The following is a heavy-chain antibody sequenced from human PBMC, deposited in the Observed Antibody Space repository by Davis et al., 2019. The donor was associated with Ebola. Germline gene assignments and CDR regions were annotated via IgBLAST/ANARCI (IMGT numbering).Heavy chain of an antibody. CDR1: GDSVSSAG. CDR2: TYFNSKYYN. D-gene: IGHD5-18*01. Sequence: HSQTLSLTCAISGDSVSSAGWNWIRQSPSRGLEWLGRTYFNSKYYNDYAPSVVGRISINADTSKNHFSLQLNSVTPEDTAMYYCARGWLRVGMDVWGEGTTVTVSS. J-gene: IGHJ6*04. V-gene: IGHV6-1*01. CDR3: ARGWLRVGMDV.